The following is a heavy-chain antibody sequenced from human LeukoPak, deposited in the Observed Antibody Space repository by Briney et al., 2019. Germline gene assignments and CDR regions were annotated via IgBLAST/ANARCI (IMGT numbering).Heavy chain of an antibody. CDR2: IYSGGST. CDR1: GFSVNNHY. Sequence: PGGSLRLSCAVSGFSVNNHYISWVRQAPGKGLEWVSVIYSGGSTYYADSVKGRFTISRDNSKNTVYLQMYSLRAEDTAVYYCARSESTSALVLFGDLYSAGDYWGQGAVVTVSS. CDR3: ARSESTSALVLFGDLYSAGDY. J-gene: IGHJ4*02. D-gene: IGHD3-10*02. V-gene: IGHV3-66*01.